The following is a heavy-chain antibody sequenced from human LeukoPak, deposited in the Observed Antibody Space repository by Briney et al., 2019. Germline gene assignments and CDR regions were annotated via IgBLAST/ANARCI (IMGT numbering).Heavy chain of an antibody. D-gene: IGHD3-3*01. Sequence: SQTLSLTCAISGDIVSSNNAAWNWIRQSPSRSLEWLGRTYYRSNWYTEYAVPVKSRITINPDTSKNQFSLQLNSVTPEDTAVYYCARWDYSAAARRSGDYSMDVWGQGTTVTVSS. V-gene: IGHV6-1*01. CDR3: ARWDYSAAARRSGDYSMDV. CDR2: TYYRSNWYT. CDR1: GDIVSSNNAA. J-gene: IGHJ6*02.